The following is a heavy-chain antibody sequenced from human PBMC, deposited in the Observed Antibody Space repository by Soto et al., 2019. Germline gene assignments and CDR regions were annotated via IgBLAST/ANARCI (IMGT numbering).Heavy chain of an antibody. J-gene: IGHJ6*02. CDR2: ISHGGGA. CDR3: ARLRRRGPFAYYYAMDV. D-gene: IGHD3-10*01. Sequence: SETLSLTCAVYGGSFSGLYLSWIRQFPGQGLEWIGEISHGGGATYNPSLKSRVTMSVDAANNRFALRLTSVTAADTAVYYWARLRRRGPFAYYYAMDVWGQGTPVTVSS. V-gene: IGHV4-34*01. CDR1: GGSFSGLY.